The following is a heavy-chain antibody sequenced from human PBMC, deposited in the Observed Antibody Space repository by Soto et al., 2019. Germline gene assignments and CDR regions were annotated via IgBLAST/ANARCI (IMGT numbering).Heavy chain of an antibody. D-gene: IGHD3-9*01. V-gene: IGHV3-30-3*01. CDR2: ISYDGSNK. J-gene: IGHJ4*02. Sequence: QVQLVESGGGVVQPGRSLRLSCAASGFTFSSYAMHWVRQAPGKGLEWVAVISYDGSNKYYADSVKGRFTISRDNSKNTLYLQMNSLRAEDTAVYYCARDESRDILTGYYFPFDYCGQGTLVTVSS. CDR1: GFTFSSYA. CDR3: ARDESRDILTGYYFPFDY.